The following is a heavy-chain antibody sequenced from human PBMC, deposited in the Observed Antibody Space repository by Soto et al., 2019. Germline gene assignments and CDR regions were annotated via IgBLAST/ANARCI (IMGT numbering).Heavy chain of an antibody. CDR3: ARLGERSIAAAGTDYYYYMDV. J-gene: IGHJ6*03. Sequence: ASVKVSCKASGYTFTSYDINWVRQATGQGLEWMGWMNPNSGNTGYAQKFQGRVTMTRNTSISTAYMELSSLRSEDTAVYYCARLGERSIAAAGTDYYYYMDVWGKGTTVTVSS. CDR2: MNPNSGNT. CDR1: GYTFTSYD. V-gene: IGHV1-8*01. D-gene: IGHD6-13*01.